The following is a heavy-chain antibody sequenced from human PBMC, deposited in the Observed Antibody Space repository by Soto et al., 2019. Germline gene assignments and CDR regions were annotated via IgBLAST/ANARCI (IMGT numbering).Heavy chain of an antibody. CDR3: AREPGYCTNGVCHPI. Sequence: EVQLVESGGGLVQPGGSLRLSCAASGFTFSSYWMSWVRQAPGKGLEGVANIKQDGSEKYYVDSVKGRFTISRDNAKNSLYLQMNSLRAEDTAVYYCAREPGYCTNGVCHPIWGQGTMVTVSS. V-gene: IGHV3-7*01. J-gene: IGHJ3*02. D-gene: IGHD2-8*01. CDR2: IKQDGSEK. CDR1: GFTFSSYW.